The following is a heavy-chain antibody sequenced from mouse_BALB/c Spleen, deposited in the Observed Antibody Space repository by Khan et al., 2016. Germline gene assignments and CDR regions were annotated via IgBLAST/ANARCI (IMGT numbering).Heavy chain of an antibody. CDR2: INPSSDYT. Sequence: QVQLQQSGAELARPGASVKMSCKASGYTFTSYTMFWVKQRPGQGLEWIGCINPSSDYTDYNQKFKDKATLTADKSSSTAYMQLNSLTSEDSAVYYGTRDGWVVGYLDYWGQGTSLTVSS. CDR1: GYTFTSYT. D-gene: IGHD1-1*01. J-gene: IGHJ2*02. V-gene: IGHV1-4*01. CDR3: TRDGWVVGYLDY.